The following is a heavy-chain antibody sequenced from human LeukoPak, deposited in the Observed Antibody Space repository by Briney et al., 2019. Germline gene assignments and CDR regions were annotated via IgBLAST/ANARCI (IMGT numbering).Heavy chain of an antibody. V-gene: IGHV3-7*04. D-gene: IGHD6-13*01. CDR2: IKGDGSDK. Sequence: GGSLRLSCAASGFTFSSYWMSWVRQAPGKELEWVANIKGDGSDKNFVDSMKGRFTISRDNAKNSLYLQMNSLSVEDTAVYYCARTSRSISSDYWGQGTLVTVSS. CDR3: ARTSRSISSDY. J-gene: IGHJ4*02. CDR1: GFTFSSYW.